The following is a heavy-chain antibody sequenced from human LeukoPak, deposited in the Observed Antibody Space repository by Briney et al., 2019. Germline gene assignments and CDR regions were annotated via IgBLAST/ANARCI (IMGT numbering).Heavy chain of an antibody. CDR1: GFTFSSYE. Sequence: GGSLRLSCAASGFTFSSYEMHWVRQAPGKGLEWVSYISSSGSTIYYADSVKGRFTISRDNAKNSLYLQMNSLRAEDTAVYYCARERGYGSSWQGYFDYWGQGTLVTVSS. J-gene: IGHJ4*02. CDR3: ARERGYGSSWQGYFDY. V-gene: IGHV3-48*03. D-gene: IGHD6-13*01. CDR2: ISSSGSTI.